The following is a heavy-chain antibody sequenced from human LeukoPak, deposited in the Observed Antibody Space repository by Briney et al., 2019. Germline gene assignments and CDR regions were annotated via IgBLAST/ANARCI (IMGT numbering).Heavy chain of an antibody. Sequence: SQTLSLTCTVSGGSISSDDYYWSWNRPSPGQDLEWFGYIYYAGSTKSNASLKIRLTISLDSSNNQFSLEVYSRSAADTAVYYCARTDASSLFDPWGQGTLVTVSS. CDR1: GGSISSDDYY. CDR3: ARTDASSLFDP. J-gene: IGHJ5*02. V-gene: IGHV4-30-4*08. CDR2: IYYAGST. D-gene: IGHD6-13*01.